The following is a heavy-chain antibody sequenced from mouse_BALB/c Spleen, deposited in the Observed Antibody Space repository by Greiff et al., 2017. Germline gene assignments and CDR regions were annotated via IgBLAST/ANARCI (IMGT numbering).Heavy chain of an antibody. CDR1: GFTFSSFG. CDR2: ISSGSSTI. D-gene: IGHD1-1*01. Sequence: EVNLVESGGGLVQPGGSRKLSCAASGFTFSSFGMHWVRQAPEKGLEWVAYISSGSSTIYYADTVKGRFTISRDNPKNTLFLQMTSLRSEDTAMYYCARLYYYGSSYWYFDVWGAGTTVTVSS. V-gene: IGHV5-17*02. J-gene: IGHJ1*01. CDR3: ARLYYYGSSYWYFDV.